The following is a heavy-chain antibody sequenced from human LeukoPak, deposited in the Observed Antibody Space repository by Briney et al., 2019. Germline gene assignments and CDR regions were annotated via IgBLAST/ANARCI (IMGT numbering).Heavy chain of an antibody. CDR2: IKHDGSGK. CDR3: ATDRGWRTSGYYLYYFEY. J-gene: IGHJ4*02. CDR1: GFIFTNYF. V-gene: IGHV3-7*01. Sequence: GGSLRLSCAASGFIFTNYFMSWVRQAPGKGLEWVTSIKHDGSGKYYVDSVRGRFTISRDNTMNSLYLQMSSLRAEDTAVYYCATDRGWRTSGYYLYYFEYWGQGTLVTYSS. D-gene: IGHD3-3*01.